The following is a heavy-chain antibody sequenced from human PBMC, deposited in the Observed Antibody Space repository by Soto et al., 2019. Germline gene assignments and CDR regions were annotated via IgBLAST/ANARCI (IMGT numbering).Heavy chain of an antibody. J-gene: IGHJ6*02. CDR2: IDPSDSYT. CDR3: ATSLPGVVWEFYYYGMDV. D-gene: IGHD2-8*02. V-gene: IGHV5-10-1*01. CDR1: GYSFTSYW. Sequence: PGESLKISCKGSGYSFTSYWISWVRQMPGKGLEWMGRIDPSDSYTNYSPSFQGHVTISADKSISTAYLQWSSLKASDTAMYYCATSLPGVVWEFYYYGMDVWGQGTTVTVSS.